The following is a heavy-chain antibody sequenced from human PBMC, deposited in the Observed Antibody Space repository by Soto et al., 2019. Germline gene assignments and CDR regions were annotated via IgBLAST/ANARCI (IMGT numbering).Heavy chain of an antibody. CDR1: GFTFNNYA. Sequence: EVQLLESGGGLVQPGGSLRLSCAASGFTFNNYAMSWVRQVPGKGLEWVSGISDSGGSTKYAASVKGRFTISRDNPQNTLDLQMNSLRAEDTAIYYCAKRDVVAQVTNQRLYFGNGGQGTLVTFSS. D-gene: IGHD6-25*01. V-gene: IGHV3-23*01. CDR2: ISDSGGST. CDR3: AKRDVVAQVTNQRLYFGN. J-gene: IGHJ4*02.